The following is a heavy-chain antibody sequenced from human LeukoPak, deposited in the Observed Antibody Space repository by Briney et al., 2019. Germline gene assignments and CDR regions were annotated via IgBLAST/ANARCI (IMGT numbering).Heavy chain of an antibody. D-gene: IGHD3-10*01. J-gene: IGHJ5*02. CDR3: ARGSDDYNWFDP. CDR2: IYSGGST. CDR1: GFTVSSNF. Sequence: GGSLRLSCAASGFTVSSNFMSWVRQAPGKGLEWVSVIYSGGSTYYADSVKGRFTISRDNSKNTLYLQMNSLRADDTAVYYCARGSDDYNWFDPWAREPWSPSPQ. V-gene: IGHV3-53*01.